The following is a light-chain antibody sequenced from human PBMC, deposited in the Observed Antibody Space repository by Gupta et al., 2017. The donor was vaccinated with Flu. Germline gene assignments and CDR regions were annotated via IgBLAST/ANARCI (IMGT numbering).Light chain of an antibody. J-gene: IGLJ1*01. CDR2: DVS. Sequence: QSALTPPASVSVSPGQSITISCTGTRSDVGGYNYVSWYQQHPGKVPKLMSYDVSNRPSGVSNRFSGSKSGNTASLTISGLQADDEADYYCSSYTRSVTFVFGTGTKVTVL. CDR1: RSDVGGYNY. V-gene: IGLV2-14*01. CDR3: SSYTRSVTFV.